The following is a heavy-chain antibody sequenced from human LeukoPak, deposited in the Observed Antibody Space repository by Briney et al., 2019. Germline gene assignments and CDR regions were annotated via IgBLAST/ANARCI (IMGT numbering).Heavy chain of an antibody. J-gene: IGHJ4*02. CDR2: IYWDDDK. CDR1: GFSLSTNGVR. V-gene: IGHV2-5*02. Sequence: SGPTLVNPTQTLTPTCTFSGFSLSTNGVRVGWIRQPPGKALEWLALIYWDDDKRYSPPLKSRLTITKDTSRNQVVLTMTNMDPVDTATYYCAHTYGIYYFDYWGQGTLVTVSS. D-gene: IGHD2-15*01. CDR3: AHTYGIYYFDY.